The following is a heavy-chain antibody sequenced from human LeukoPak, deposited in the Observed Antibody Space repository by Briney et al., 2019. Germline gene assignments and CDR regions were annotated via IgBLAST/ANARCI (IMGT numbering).Heavy chain of an antibody. CDR1: GFTFSSYA. Sequence: GGSLRLSCAASGFTFSSYAMSWVRQAPGKGLEWVSAISGSGGSTYYADSVKGRFTISRDNSKNTLYLQMNSLRAEDTAVYYCAKSGYCSGGSCYSVSYYGMDVWGQGTTVTVSS. CDR3: AKSGYCSGGSCYSVSYYGMDV. J-gene: IGHJ6*02. V-gene: IGHV3-23*01. CDR2: ISGSGGST. D-gene: IGHD2-15*01.